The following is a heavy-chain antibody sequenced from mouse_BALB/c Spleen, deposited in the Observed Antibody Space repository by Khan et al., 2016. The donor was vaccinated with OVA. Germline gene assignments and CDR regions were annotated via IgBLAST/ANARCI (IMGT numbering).Heavy chain of an antibody. CDR2: INPSNDYT. CDR3: VRDGAYHRNDGWFAY. Sequence: QVQLKQSGAELARPGASVKMSCKASGYTFTSYTIHWIKKRPGQGLEWIGYINPSNDYTNYNQKFKDKATLTTDKSSTTAYLQLSSLTSDDSAVXNCVRDGAYHRNDGWFAYWGQGTLVTVSA. J-gene: IGHJ3*01. CDR1: GYTFTSYT. V-gene: IGHV1-4*01. D-gene: IGHD2-14*01.